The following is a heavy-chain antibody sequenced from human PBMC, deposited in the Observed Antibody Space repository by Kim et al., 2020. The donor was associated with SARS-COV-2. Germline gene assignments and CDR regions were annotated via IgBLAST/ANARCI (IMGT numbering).Heavy chain of an antibody. CDR2: INHSGST. D-gene: IGHD6-13*01. Sequence: SETLSLTCAVYGGSFSGYYWSWIRQPPGKGLEWIGEINHSGSTNYNPSLKSRVTISVDTSKNQFSLKLSSVTAADTAVYYCARGPHSAATNKARFDYWGQGTLVTVSS. CDR3: ARGPHSAATNKARFDY. CDR1: GGSFSGYY. V-gene: IGHV4-34*01. J-gene: IGHJ4*02.